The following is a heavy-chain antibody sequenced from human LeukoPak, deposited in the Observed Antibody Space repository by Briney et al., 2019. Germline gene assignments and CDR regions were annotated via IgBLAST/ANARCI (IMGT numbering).Heavy chain of an antibody. J-gene: IGHJ4*02. Sequence: PSETLSLTCAVSGYSISSSNWWGFIRQPPGKGLEWIGYIYYSGSTWYNPSLKSRVTMSVDTSKNQFSLKLSSVTAVDTAVYYCARYDSSGYCFDYWGQGTLVTVSS. CDR3: ARYDSSGYCFDY. D-gene: IGHD3-22*01. V-gene: IGHV4-28*01. CDR2: IYYSGST. CDR1: GYSISSSNW.